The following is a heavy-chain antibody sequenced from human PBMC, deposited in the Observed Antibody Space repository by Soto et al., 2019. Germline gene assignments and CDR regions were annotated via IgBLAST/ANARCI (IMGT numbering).Heavy chain of an antibody. CDR2: ISDGGTTI. J-gene: IGHJ3*01. V-gene: IGHV3-48*03. CDR3: VKDYCTGGTCFDAFDL. Sequence: EAELVESGGGLVQPGGSLTLSCAASGFIFSDYEVDWVRQAPGRGPEWISYISDGGTTIYYAASVKGRFTISRDDANKSLYLHMNNLRVDDTAIYFCVKDYCTGGTCFDAFDLWGQGTVVTVSS. D-gene: IGHD2-8*02. CDR1: GFIFSDYE.